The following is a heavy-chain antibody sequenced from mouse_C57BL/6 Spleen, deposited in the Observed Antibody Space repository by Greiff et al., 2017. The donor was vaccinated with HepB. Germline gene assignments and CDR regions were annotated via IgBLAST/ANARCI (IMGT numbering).Heavy chain of an antibody. CDR1: GFTFSDYY. CDR2: INYDGSST. J-gene: IGHJ4*01. CDR3: ARVNPYYYAMDY. D-gene: IGHD6-1*01. Sequence: EVKVVESEGGLVQPGSSMKLSCTASGFTFSDYYMAWVRQVPEKGLEWVANINYDGSSTYYQDHLKGRFIISRDNAKNIIYLQMSSLKSEDTATYYCARVNPYYYAMDYWGQGTSVTVSS. V-gene: IGHV5-16*01.